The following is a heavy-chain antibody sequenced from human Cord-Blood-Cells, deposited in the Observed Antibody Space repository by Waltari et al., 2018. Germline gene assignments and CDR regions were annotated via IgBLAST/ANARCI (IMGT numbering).Heavy chain of an antibody. CDR3: ARGAPGYSYGPYYYYYYMDV. V-gene: IGHV4-34*01. Sequence: QVQLQQWGAGLLKPSETLSLTCAVYGGSFSGYYWSWIRQPPGKGLEWIGEIKHSGSTNYNPSLKSRVTISVDTSKNQFSLKLSSVTAADTAVYYCARGAPGYSYGPYYYYYYMDVWGKGTTVTVSS. D-gene: IGHD5-18*01. CDR2: IKHSGST. CDR1: GGSFSGYY. J-gene: IGHJ6*03.